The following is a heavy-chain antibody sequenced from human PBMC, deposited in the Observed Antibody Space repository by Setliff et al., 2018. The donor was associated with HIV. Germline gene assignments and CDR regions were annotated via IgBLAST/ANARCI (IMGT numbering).Heavy chain of an antibody. CDR1: GGSFSGYY. CDR3: ARETYDYVWGTYRYRPRHFDY. CDR2: INQSGSA. D-gene: IGHD3-16*02. Sequence: KASETLSLTCDVYGGSFSGYYCSWIRQPPGKGLEWIGEINQSGSADYNPSLKSRVTISVDKSKNQFSLNLSSVTAADTAVYYCARETYDYVWGTYRYRPRHFDYWGQGTLVTVSS. J-gene: IGHJ4*02. V-gene: IGHV4-34*01.